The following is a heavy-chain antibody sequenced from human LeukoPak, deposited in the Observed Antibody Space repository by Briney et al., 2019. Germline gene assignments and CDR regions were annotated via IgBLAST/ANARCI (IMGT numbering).Heavy chain of an antibody. Sequence: SETLSLTCAVSGGSISSSNWWSWVRQPPGKGLEWIGEIYHSGSTNYNPSLKSRVTISVDKSKNQFSLRLSSVTAADTAVYYCARGRKAAAGKRHYYYYYMDVWGKGTTVTVSS. D-gene: IGHD6-13*01. CDR2: IYHSGST. CDR3: ARGRKAAAGKRHYYYYYMDV. V-gene: IGHV4-4*02. J-gene: IGHJ6*03. CDR1: GGSISSSNW.